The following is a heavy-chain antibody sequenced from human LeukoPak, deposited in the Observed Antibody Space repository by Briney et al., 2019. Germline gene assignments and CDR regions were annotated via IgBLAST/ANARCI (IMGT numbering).Heavy chain of an antibody. V-gene: IGHV3-23*01. J-gene: IGHJ4*02. CDR1: GFTFSSYA. CDR2: ISGSGSRT. CDR3: ASSTSYLDY. D-gene: IGHD2-2*01. Sequence: PGGSLRLSCAASGFTFSSYAMSWVRQAPGKGLEWVSGISGSGSRTYHVDSVKGRFTISRDNSKNTLYLQMNSLRAEDTAVYYCASSTSYLDYWGQGTLVTVSS.